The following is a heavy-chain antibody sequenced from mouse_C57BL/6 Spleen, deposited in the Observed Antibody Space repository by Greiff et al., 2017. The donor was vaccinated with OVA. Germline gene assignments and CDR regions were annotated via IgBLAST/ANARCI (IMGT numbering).Heavy chain of an antibody. CDR2: IYPGSGST. J-gene: IGHJ2*01. D-gene: IGHD1-1*01. CDR1: GYTFTSYW. Sequence: QVQLQQSGAELVKPGASVKMSCKASGYTFTSYWITWVKQRPGQGLEWIGDIYPGSGSTNYNEKFKSKATLTVDTSSSTAYMQLSSLTSEDSAVYYCARSPQYYGSSSYFDYWGQGTTLTVSS. V-gene: IGHV1-55*01. CDR3: ARSPQYYGSSSYFDY.